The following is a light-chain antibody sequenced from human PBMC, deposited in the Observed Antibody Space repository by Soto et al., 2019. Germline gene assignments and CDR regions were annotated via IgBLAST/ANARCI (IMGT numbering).Light chain of an antibody. CDR2: GAS. Sequence: EIVLTQSPGTLSLSPGERSTLSCMAVQSVSSNYLAWYQQKPGQAPRPLIYGASSRATGIPERFSGSGSGTDFTLTISRLEPEDFAVYYCQQYGSSPITFGQGTRLEIK. V-gene: IGKV3-20*01. J-gene: IGKJ5*01. CDR3: QQYGSSPIT. CDR1: QSVSSNY.